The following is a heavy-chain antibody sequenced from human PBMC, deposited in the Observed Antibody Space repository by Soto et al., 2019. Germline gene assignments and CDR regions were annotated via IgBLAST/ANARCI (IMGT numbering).Heavy chain of an antibody. J-gene: IGHJ6*02. D-gene: IGHD3-16*01. CDR3: AKDLRNFGFYGVDV. V-gene: IGHV3-23*01. CDR2: ISGSGGRT. CDR1: GFTFSDHY. Sequence: PGGSLRLSCAASGFTFSDHYMDWVRQAPGKGLEWVSGISGSGGRTYYADPVKGRFTISRDNSKNTLNLQMSSLRAEDTALYYCAKDLRNFGFYGVDVWGQGTTVTVSS.